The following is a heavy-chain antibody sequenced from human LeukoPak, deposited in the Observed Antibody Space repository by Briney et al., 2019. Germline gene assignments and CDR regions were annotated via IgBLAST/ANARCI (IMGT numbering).Heavy chain of an antibody. Sequence: PGGSLRLSCAASGFTFSSYDMHWVRQATGKGLEWVSAIGTAGDTYYPGSVKGRFTISRENAKNSLYLQMNSLRVGDTAVYYCARVQGLDFRWYFDLWGRGTLVTVSS. J-gene: IGHJ2*01. CDR3: ARVQGLDFRWYFDL. CDR2: IGTAGDT. CDR1: GFTFSSYD. V-gene: IGHV3-13*01.